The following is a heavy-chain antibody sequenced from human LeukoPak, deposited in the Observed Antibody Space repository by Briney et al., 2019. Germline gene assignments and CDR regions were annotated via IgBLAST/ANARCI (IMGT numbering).Heavy chain of an antibody. V-gene: IGHV1-8*01. J-gene: IGHJ5*02. CDR2: MYPNSGNT. CDR3: AREGYSSSSGPRPNWFDP. D-gene: IGHD6-6*01. CDR1: GYTFTSYD. Sequence: ASVTVSCKASGYTFTSYDIHWVRQAPGQGLEWMGWMYPNSGNTGYAQECQDRVSITRNTSISTAYMELSSLRSEDTAVYYCAREGYSSSSGPRPNWFDPWGQGTLVTVSS.